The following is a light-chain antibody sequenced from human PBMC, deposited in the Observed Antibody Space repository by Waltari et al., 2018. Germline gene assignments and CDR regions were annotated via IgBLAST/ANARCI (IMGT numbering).Light chain of an antibody. J-gene: IGLJ3*02. Sequence: ALTQPPSASGTPGQRVTISCSGGSSNLGTTHVYWYQQLPGTAPKLLFYRNNQRPSGVPDRFSGSKSGTSASLAISGLRSEDEADYYCAAWDDSLSGPVFGGGTKLTVL. CDR1: SSNLGTTH. CDR3: AAWDDSLSGPV. V-gene: IGLV1-47*01. CDR2: RNN.